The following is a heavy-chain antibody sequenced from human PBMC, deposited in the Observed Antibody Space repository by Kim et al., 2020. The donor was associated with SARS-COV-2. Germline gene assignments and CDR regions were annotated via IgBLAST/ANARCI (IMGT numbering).Heavy chain of an antibody. Sequence: SVKVSCKASGGTFSSYAISWVRQAPGQGLEWMGGIIPIFGTANYAQKFQGRVTITADESTSTAYMELSSLRSEDTAVYYCARESPLYSSSMYGMDVWGQGTTVTVSS. CDR3: ARESPLYSSSMYGMDV. V-gene: IGHV1-69*13. J-gene: IGHJ6*02. CDR1: GGTFSSYA. D-gene: IGHD6-13*01. CDR2: IIPIFGTA.